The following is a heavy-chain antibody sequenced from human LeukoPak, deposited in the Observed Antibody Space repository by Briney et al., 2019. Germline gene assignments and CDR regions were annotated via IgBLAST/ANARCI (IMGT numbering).Heavy chain of an antibody. CDR3: ARDLSGSSHPGIAAH. D-gene: IGHD6-13*01. CDR2: INPSGGST. Sequence: ASVKVSCKASGYTFTSYYMHWVRQAPGQGLEWMGIINPSGGSTSYAQKFQGRVTMTRDTSTSTAYMELRSLRSDDTAVYYCARDLSGSSHPGIAAHWGQGTLVTVSS. J-gene: IGHJ4*02. V-gene: IGHV1-46*01. CDR1: GYTFTSYY.